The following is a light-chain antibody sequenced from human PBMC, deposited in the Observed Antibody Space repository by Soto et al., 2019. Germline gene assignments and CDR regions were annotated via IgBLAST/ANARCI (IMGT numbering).Light chain of an antibody. Sequence: EIVLTQSPGSLSLSPGERATLSCRASQSVSSSYLAWYQQKPGQAPRLLIYGASSRATGIPDRFSGSGSGTDFTLTISRLEPEDFAVYYCQQYGSSPRFTFGPGTKEDIK. CDR3: QQYGSSPRFT. CDR1: QSVSSSY. CDR2: GAS. J-gene: IGKJ3*01. V-gene: IGKV3-20*01.